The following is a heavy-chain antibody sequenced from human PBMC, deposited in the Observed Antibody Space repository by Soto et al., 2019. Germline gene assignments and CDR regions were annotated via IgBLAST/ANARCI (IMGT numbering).Heavy chain of an antibody. Sequence: QVQLQESGPGLVKPSGTLSLTCTVSGGSLNNSNWWSWVRQPPGKGLEWIGEIYDSLTTNFNPSLERRVTIFMDKSKNQFSLSLNSGTAADTAVYYCARVGSYYDTSGTSSFYYYYGMDVWGQGTTVTVSS. CDR2: IYDSLTT. D-gene: IGHD3-22*01. CDR1: GGSLNNSNW. CDR3: ARVGSYYDTSGTSSFYYYYGMDV. J-gene: IGHJ6*01. V-gene: IGHV4-4*02.